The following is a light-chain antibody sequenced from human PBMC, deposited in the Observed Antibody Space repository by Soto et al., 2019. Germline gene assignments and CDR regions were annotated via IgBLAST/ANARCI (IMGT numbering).Light chain of an antibody. J-gene: IGLJ1*01. Sequence: QSVLTQPPSASGTPGQRVTISCSGSRSSVGSNTVNWYQHLPGTAPKLLIYSNNHRPSGVPDRFSAPKAGASASLAISGLQSEDEGDYYCAAWDASLGGFYVFGSGTKLTVL. CDR2: SNN. V-gene: IGLV1-44*01. CDR3: AAWDASLGGFYV. CDR1: RSSVGSNT.